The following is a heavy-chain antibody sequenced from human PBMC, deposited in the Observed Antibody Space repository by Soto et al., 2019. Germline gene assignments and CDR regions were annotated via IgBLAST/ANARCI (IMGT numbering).Heavy chain of an antibody. D-gene: IGHD3-10*01. CDR2: FRAGGDDGTT. J-gene: IGHJ4*02. CDR3: AKKVNSGSASQYFDY. V-gene: IGHV3-23*01. Sequence: PGGSLRLSCVSSVCTFSSYSMSWVRQSPGKGLEWVSGFRAGGDDGTTYYADSVKGRFTISRDNSKNTLFLQMSSLRAEDTAIYYCAKKVNSGSASQYFDYCGQGTLVSVSS. CDR1: VCTFSSYS.